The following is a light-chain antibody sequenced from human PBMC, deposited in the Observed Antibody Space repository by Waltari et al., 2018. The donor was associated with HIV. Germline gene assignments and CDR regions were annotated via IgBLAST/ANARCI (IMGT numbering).Light chain of an antibody. CDR3: QSFDSSLNAYV. CDR2: ATS. CDR1: SSNIGAPFD. Sequence: QSVLTQPPSVSRAPGQRVIISCTGSSSNIGAPFDVHSYQLLPATAPKLLIYATSNRPSGVPDRFSGSKSGTSASLAITGLQAEDEAEYYCQSFDSSLNAYVFGPGTTVVVL. J-gene: IGLJ1*01. V-gene: IGLV1-40*02.